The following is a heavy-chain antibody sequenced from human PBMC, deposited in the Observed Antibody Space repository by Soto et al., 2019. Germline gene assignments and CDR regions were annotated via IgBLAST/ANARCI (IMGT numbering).Heavy chain of an antibody. CDR1: GFTFSSYW. J-gene: IGHJ5*02. CDR2: INSDGSST. D-gene: IGHD3-10*01. V-gene: IGHV3-74*01. CDR3: ARVMRQNMVRSGGSSDP. Sequence: HPGGSLRVSCAASGFTFSSYWMHWVRQAPGKGLVWVSRINSDGSSTSYADSVKGRFTISRDNAKNTLYLQMNSLRAEDTAVYYCARVMRQNMVRSGGSSDPSGEATSVTV.